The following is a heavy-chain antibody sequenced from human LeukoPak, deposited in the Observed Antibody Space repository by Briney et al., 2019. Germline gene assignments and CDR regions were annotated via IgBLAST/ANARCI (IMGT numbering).Heavy chain of an antibody. D-gene: IGHD1-26*01. V-gene: IGHV1-46*01. CDR3: ARDPANGRPDAYDI. CDR1: GYTFTTYL. J-gene: IGHJ3*02. Sequence: GASVKVSCKASGYTFTTYLIHWVRQAPGQGLEWMGELHPVTGGTNYAQKFQGRVTMTRDTSTSTVYLELSSLTSEDTAVYFCARDPANGRPDAYDIWGQGQGSPSLQ. CDR2: LHPVTGGT.